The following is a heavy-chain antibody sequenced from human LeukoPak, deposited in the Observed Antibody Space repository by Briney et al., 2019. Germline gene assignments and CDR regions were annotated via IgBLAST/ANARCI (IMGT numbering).Heavy chain of an antibody. CDR2: ISSSSSYI. V-gene: IGHV3-21*01. Sequence: PGGSLRLSCAASGFTFSSYSMHWVRQAPGKGLEWVSSISSSSSYIYYADLVKGRFTISRDNAKNSLYLQMNSLRAEDTAVYCCAIDRPVTTGSLDYWGQGTLVTVSS. J-gene: IGHJ4*02. CDR3: AIDRPVTTGSLDY. CDR1: GFTFSSYS. D-gene: IGHD4-17*01.